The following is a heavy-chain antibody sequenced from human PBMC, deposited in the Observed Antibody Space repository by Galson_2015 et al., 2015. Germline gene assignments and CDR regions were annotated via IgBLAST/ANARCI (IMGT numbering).Heavy chain of an antibody. Sequence: SLRLSCAASGFSFSASGMHWVRQAPGKGLEWLALISNNRDTKSYSDSVRGRFTTSRDNSMNTLFLQMDRLRPEDTAVYFCAKDRYSGNYRQSGHLDYWGQGILVIVSS. J-gene: IGHJ4*02. CDR2: ISNNRDTK. CDR3: AKDRYSGNYRQSGHLDY. D-gene: IGHD5-12*01. V-gene: IGHV3-30*18. CDR1: GFSFSASG.